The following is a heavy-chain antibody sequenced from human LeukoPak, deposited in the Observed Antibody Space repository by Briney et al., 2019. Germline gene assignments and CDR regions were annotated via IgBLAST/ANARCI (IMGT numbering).Heavy chain of an antibody. CDR3: ARDKAYSSSWGRFDP. CDR1: GFTFRSYA. Sequence: GGSLRLSCAASGFTFRSYALYWVRQAPGKGLEWVAVVSYDGSNKFYADSVKGRFTISRDNSNNTMYLHINSLRAEDTAVYYCARDKAYSSSWGRFDPWGQGTLVTVSS. J-gene: IGHJ5*02. CDR2: VSYDGSNK. D-gene: IGHD6-13*01. V-gene: IGHV3-30-3*01.